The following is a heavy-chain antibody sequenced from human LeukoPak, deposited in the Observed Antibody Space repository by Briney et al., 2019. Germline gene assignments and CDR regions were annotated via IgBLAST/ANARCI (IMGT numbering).Heavy chain of an antibody. J-gene: IGHJ6*03. CDR2: ISGSGAGT. CDR1: GFTFSAYA. CDR3: AKGSTAFGSSWYGKAYYYMDV. D-gene: IGHD2-15*01. Sequence: GGSLRLSCAASGFTFSAYAMSWVRLAPGKGLEWVSGISGSGAGTYYADSVKGRFTISRDNSKNTLDLQMNSLRAGDTAVYYCAKGSTAFGSSWYGKAYYYMDVWGKGTTVTVSS. V-gene: IGHV3-23*01.